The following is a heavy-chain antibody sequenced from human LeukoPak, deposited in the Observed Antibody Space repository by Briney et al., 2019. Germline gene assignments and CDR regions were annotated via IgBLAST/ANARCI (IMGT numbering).Heavy chain of an antibody. D-gene: IGHD6-19*01. J-gene: IGHJ4*02. CDR3: ARGDVGHSSGWYFFNL. CDR1: GFTFRSYN. Sequence: GGSLRLSCVASGFTFRSYNMNWVRQAPGKGLEWLAFISNDGDNKYYADSVKGRFTISRDNSKNTLYLQMNGLRAEDSAFYYCARGDVGHSSGWYFFNLWGQGTLVTVSS. CDR2: ISNDGDNK. V-gene: IGHV3-30*04.